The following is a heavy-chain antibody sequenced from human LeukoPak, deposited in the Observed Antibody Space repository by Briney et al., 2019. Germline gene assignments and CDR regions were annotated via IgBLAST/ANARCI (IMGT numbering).Heavy chain of an antibody. D-gene: IGHD3-10*01. CDR2: IFHSGNS. Sequence: PSETLSLTCAVSADSFSNHYWTWIRQPPGKGLEWIGYIFHSGNSYYNPSLKSRVTISVDKSKNQFSLRLTSVTAADTAVYYCARELWFVNAPGSWLDLWDQGALVTVSS. J-gene: IGHJ5*02. CDR1: ADSFSNHY. CDR3: ARELWFVNAPGSWLDL. V-gene: IGHV4-59*11.